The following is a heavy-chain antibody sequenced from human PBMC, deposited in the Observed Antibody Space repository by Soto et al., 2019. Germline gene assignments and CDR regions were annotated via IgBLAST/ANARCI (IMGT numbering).Heavy chain of an antibody. V-gene: IGHV3-30*18. CDR1: GFTFNSHA. D-gene: IGHD3-9*01. Sequence: QVQLVESVGGVVQPGRSLGLTCAVSGFTFNSHAMHWVRQAPGKGLEWLAVISYDGSKKYYADSVKGRFTISRDNSKNTLDLQMNSLRAEDTAVYYCTKGDDNAGDYWGQGTLVTVSS. CDR3: TKGDDNAGDY. J-gene: IGHJ4*02. CDR2: ISYDGSKK.